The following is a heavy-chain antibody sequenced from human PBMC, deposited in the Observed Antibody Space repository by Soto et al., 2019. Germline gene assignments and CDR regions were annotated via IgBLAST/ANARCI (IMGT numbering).Heavy chain of an antibody. Sequence: PSETLSLTCTVSGASISTTNYYWGWVRQPPGKGLDWIGNIYYSGSTYYNPSLKSRVTISVDTSKNQFSLKLSSVTAADTAVYYCARHGGRGYSGYGWAPHDYWGQGTLVTVSS. D-gene: IGHD5-12*01. CDR1: GASISTTNYY. J-gene: IGHJ4*02. CDR2: IYYSGST. V-gene: IGHV4-39*01. CDR3: ARHGGRGYSGYGWAPHDY.